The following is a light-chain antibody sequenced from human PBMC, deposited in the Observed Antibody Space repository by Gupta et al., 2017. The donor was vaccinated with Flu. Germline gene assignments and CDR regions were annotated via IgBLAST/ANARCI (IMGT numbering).Light chain of an antibody. Sequence: GQRDRMPGGGNNSVSDSVHWYQKRPGQAPVLVIYTDKDRPSGIPERFSGSNSGNTATLTISRVEAGDEADYFCQVWDSNSHLYVFGAGTKVTVL. V-gene: IGLV3-21*02. CDR2: TDK. J-gene: IGLJ1*01. CDR3: QVWDSNSHLYV. CDR1: NSVSDS.